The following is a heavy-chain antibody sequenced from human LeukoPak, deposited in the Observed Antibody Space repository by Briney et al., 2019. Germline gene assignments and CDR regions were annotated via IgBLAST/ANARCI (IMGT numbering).Heavy chain of an antibody. V-gene: IGHV3-23*01. CDR3: AKDATPRNSLWDQFDS. D-gene: IGHD1-7*01. J-gene: IGHJ4*02. Sequence: GGSLRLSCVASGFPFNIYGMIWVRQPPGKGLEWVTSVSGSNDIHYADSVKGRFTGYRDDDKNTVYLQMNSLRGEDTAMYFCAKDATPRNSLWDQFDSWGQGTLVTVSS. CDR1: GFPFNIYG. CDR2: VSGSNDI.